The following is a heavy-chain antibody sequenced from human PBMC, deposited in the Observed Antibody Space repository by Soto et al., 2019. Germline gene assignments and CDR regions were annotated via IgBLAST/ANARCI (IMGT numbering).Heavy chain of an antibody. J-gene: IGHJ6*03. CDR2: INHSGST. CDR3: ARNRRPGIAVAGPWLHYYYYMDV. Sequence: SETLSLTCAVYGGSFSGYYWSWIHQPPGKGLEWIGEINHSGSTNYNPSLKSRVTISVDTSKNQFSLKLSSVTAADTAVYYCARNRRPGIAVAGPWLHYYYYMDVWGKGTTVTVSS. CDR1: GGSFSGYY. V-gene: IGHV4-34*01. D-gene: IGHD6-19*01.